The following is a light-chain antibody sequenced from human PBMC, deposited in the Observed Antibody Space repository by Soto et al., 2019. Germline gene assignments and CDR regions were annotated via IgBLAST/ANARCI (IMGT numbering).Light chain of an antibody. Sequence: DIQMTQSPSSLSASVGDRVTTTCRASQSISSNLNWYQQKPGKAPKLLIYAASSLQSGVPSRFSGGGSGTDFTLTISSLQPEDFATYSCQQSYSTPLTFGGGTKVDIK. J-gene: IGKJ4*01. CDR2: AAS. CDR1: QSISSN. CDR3: QQSYSTPLT. V-gene: IGKV1-39*01.